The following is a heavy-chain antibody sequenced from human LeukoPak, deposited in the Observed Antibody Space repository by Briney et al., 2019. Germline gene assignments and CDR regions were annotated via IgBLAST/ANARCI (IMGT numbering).Heavy chain of an antibody. CDR1: GASFSGYY. Sequence: PSETLSLTCAVYGASFSGYYWSWIRQPPGKGLEWIGEINQSGSTNYNPSLKSRFPISVDTSKNQFSLKLSSVTAADTAVYYCARGGNLLGFLEWLYQLGCFDPWGQGTLVTVSS. CDR2: INQSGST. V-gene: IGHV4-34*01. CDR3: ARGGNLLGFLEWLYQLGCFDP. J-gene: IGHJ5*02. D-gene: IGHD3-3*01.